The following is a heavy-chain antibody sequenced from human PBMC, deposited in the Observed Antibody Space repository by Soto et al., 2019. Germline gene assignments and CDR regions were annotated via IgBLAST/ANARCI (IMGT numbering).Heavy chain of an antibody. CDR3: ARVQLERRSDLPYFDY. CDR1: GGSISSSNW. V-gene: IGHV4-4*02. D-gene: IGHD1-1*01. J-gene: IGHJ4*02. CDR2: IYHSGST. Sequence: SETLSLTCAVSGGSISSSNWWSWVRQPPGKGLEWIGEIYHSGSTNYNPSLKSRVTISVDKSKNQFSLKLSSVTAADTAVYYCARVQLERRSDLPYFDYWGQGTLVTVSS.